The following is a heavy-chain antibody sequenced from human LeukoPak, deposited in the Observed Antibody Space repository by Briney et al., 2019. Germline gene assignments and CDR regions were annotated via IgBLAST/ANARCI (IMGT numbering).Heavy chain of an antibody. Sequence: ASVKVSCKASGYTFTSCDINWVRQATGQGLEWMGWMNPNSGNTGYAQKFQGRVTMTRNTSISTAYMELSSLRSEDTAVYYCVRRGRIAAAGRVNWFDPWGQGTLVTVSS. CDR3: VRRGRIAAAGRVNWFDP. D-gene: IGHD6-13*01. CDR2: MNPNSGNT. J-gene: IGHJ5*02. V-gene: IGHV1-8*01. CDR1: GYTFTSCD.